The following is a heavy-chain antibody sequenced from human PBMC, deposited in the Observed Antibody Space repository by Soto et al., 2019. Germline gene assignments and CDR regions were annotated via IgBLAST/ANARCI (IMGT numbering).Heavy chain of an antibody. CDR3: TTELGGSPISNWPLDY. Sequence: EVQLVESGGGLVKPGGSLRLSCAASGFTFSNAWMSWVRQAPGKGLEWVGRIKSKTDGGTTDYAAPVKCRFTISRDDSKNTLYLQMNSLKTEDTAVYYCTTELGGSPISNWPLDYWGQGTLVTVSS. J-gene: IGHJ4*02. CDR2: IKSKTDGGTT. CDR1: GFTFSNAW. V-gene: IGHV3-15*01. D-gene: IGHD2-15*01.